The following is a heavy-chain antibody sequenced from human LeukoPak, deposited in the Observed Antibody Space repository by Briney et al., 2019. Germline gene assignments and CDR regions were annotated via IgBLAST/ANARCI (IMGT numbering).Heavy chain of an antibody. CDR1: GYTFTGYY. Sequence: ASVKASCKASGYTFTGYYMHWVRQAPGQGLEWMGWISAYNGNTNYAQKLQGRVTMTTDTSTSTAYMELRSLRSDDTAVYYCARDKNRRYFDWLSPTNWFDPWGQGTLVTVSS. CDR3: ARDKNRRYFDWLSPTNWFDP. V-gene: IGHV1-18*04. D-gene: IGHD3-9*01. CDR2: ISAYNGNT. J-gene: IGHJ5*02.